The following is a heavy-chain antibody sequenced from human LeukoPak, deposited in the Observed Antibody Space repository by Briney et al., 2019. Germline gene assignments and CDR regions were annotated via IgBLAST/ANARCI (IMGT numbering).Heavy chain of an antibody. Sequence: ASVKVPCKASGYTFTSHAMNWVRQAPGQGLEWIGWINTISGNPTYAQDFTGRFVISLDTSVSTAYLQISGLKAEDTAVYYCARKYYYDSSGYSFDYWGQGTLVTVSS. CDR1: GYTFTSHA. CDR3: ARKYYYDSSGYSFDY. D-gene: IGHD3-22*01. CDR2: INTISGNP. V-gene: IGHV7-4-1*02. J-gene: IGHJ4*02.